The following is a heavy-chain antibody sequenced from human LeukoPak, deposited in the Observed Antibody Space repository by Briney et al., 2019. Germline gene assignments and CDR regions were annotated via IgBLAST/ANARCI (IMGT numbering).Heavy chain of an antibody. CDR3: ARSWLAVAGPEY. CDR2: ISSSGSTI. D-gene: IGHD6-19*01. J-gene: IGHJ4*02. Sequence: GGSLRLSRAASGFTFSDYEMNWVRQAPGKGLEWVSHISSSGSTIYYADSVKGRFTISRDNTKNSLYLQMNSLRAEDTAVYYCARSWLAVAGPEYWGQGTLVTVSS. CDR1: GFTFSDYE. V-gene: IGHV3-48*03.